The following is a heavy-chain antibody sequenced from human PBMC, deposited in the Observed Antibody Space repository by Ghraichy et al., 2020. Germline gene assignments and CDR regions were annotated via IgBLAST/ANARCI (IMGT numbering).Heavy chain of an antibody. D-gene: IGHD6-19*01. J-gene: IGHJ4*02. CDR1: GFTFRNYW. Sequence: GGSLRLSCAASGFTFRNYWMSWFRQAPGKGLEWVANINEDGNNKFYVDSVKGRFTVSRDNAKNSLFLQMNNLRAEDTAVYYCARGFGSGSDYFDYWGPGTLVTVSS. V-gene: IGHV3-7*03. CDR3: ARGFGSGSDYFDY. CDR2: INEDGNNK.